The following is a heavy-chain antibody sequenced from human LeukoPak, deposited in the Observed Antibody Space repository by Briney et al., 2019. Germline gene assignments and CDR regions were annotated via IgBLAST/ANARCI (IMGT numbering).Heavy chain of an antibody. CDR1: GFTFSSYW. D-gene: IGHD2-21*02. CDR2: IKQDGSEK. J-gene: IGHJ6*02. CDR3: ARADLYYYYGMDV. Sequence: GGSLRLSCAASGFTFSSYWMSWVRQAPGKGLEWVANIKQDGSEKYYVDSVKGRFTISRDNAKNSLYPQMNSLRAGDTAVYYCARADLYYYYGMDVWGQGTTVTVSS. V-gene: IGHV3-7*01.